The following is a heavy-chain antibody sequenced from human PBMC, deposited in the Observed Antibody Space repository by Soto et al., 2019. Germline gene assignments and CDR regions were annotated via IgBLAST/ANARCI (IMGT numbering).Heavy chain of an antibody. CDR3: AHTSGGLADY. D-gene: IGHD6-19*01. J-gene: IGHJ4*02. V-gene: IGHV2-5*02. Sequence: QITLKESGPTLVKPTQTLTLTCTFSGFSLSSPAVGVNWIRQPPGKALEWLALIYWDDDNHYSPSLRSRLTTTKDTSKNKLVLTMTNMDPVDTATYSCAHTSGGLADYWGQGPLVTVSS. CDR2: IYWDDDN. CDR1: GFSLSSPAVG.